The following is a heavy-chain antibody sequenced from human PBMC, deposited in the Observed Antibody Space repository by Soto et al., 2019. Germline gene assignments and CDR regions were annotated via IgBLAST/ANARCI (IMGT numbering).Heavy chain of an antibody. D-gene: IGHD4-17*01. CDR2: GSYSGTT. Sequence: LSLTCTVSGVSVSSGSFYWAWIRQPPGKGLEWIGFGSYSGTTNYKPSLKSRVTISVDTSRSQISLKVSSLTAADTAVYYCARGATVTQYDYWGQGPLVTVSS. CDR1: GVSVSSGSFY. CDR3: ARGATVTQYDY. V-gene: IGHV4-61*01. J-gene: IGHJ4*02.